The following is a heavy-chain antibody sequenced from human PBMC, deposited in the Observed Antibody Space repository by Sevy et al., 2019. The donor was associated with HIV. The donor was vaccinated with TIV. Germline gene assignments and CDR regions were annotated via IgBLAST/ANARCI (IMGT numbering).Heavy chain of an antibody. CDR1: GYSFTTYW. J-gene: IGHJ6*03. D-gene: IGHD3-22*01. Sequence: GESLKISCKGSGYSFTTYWIGWVRQMPGKGLEWMGIFSPGDSDTRYSPSFQGQVTISADKSISTAYLQWISLKASDTAMYYCARAGKPSYYYDSFNYYYYMDVWGKGTTVTVSS. CDR2: FSPGDSDT. V-gene: IGHV5-51*01. CDR3: ARAGKPSYYYDSFNYYYYMDV.